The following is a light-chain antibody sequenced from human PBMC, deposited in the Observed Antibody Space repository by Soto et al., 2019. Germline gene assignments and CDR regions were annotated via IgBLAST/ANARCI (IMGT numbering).Light chain of an antibody. V-gene: IGLV2-8*01. CDR2: AVT. CDR1: SSDVGGQNY. CDR3: TSHAGNNDYV. Sequence: QSVLTQPPSASGSPGQSVAISSTGTSSDVGGQNYVSWYQQHPGKAPKLIIYAVTERPSGVPDRFSGSKSGNTASLTVSGLQTEDEAEYYCTSHAGNNDYVFGTGTKGTVL. J-gene: IGLJ1*01.